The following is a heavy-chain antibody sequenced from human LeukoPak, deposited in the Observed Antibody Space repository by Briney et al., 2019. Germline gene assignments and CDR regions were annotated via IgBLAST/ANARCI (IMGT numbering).Heavy chain of an antibody. CDR3: AKDWVYYDSSGYSPFDY. D-gene: IGHD3-22*01. CDR1: GFTFSSYS. Sequence: PGGSLRLSCAASGFTFSSYSMNWVRQAPGKGLEWVSSISSSSSYIYYADSVKGRFTISRDNAKNSLYLQMNSLRAEDTAVYYCAKDWVYYDSSGYSPFDYWGQGTLVTVSS. J-gene: IGHJ4*02. CDR2: ISSSSSYI. V-gene: IGHV3-21*01.